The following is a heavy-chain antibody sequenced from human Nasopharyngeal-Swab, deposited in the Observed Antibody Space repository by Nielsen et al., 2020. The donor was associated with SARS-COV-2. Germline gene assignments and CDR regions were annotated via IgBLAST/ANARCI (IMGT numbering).Heavy chain of an antibody. J-gene: IGHJ4*02. D-gene: IGHD6-6*01. V-gene: IGHV3-48*01. CDR3: ARGSSSSLV. CDR2: ISSSSSTI. Sequence: GESLKISCAASGFTFSSYSMNWVRQAPGKGLEWVSYISSSSSTIYYADSVKGRFTISRDNSKNTLYLQMNSLRAEDTAVYYCARGSSSSLVWGQGTLVTVSS. CDR1: GFTFSSYS.